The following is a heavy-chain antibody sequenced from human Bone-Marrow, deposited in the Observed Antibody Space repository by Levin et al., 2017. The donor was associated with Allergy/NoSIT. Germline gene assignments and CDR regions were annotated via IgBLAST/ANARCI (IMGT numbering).Heavy chain of an antibody. V-gene: IGHV4-38-2*02. CDR2: IYHSGNT. J-gene: IGHJ5*01. Sequence: SSQTLSLTCVVSGYSISSNCYWGWIRQPPGKGLEWIGNIYHSGNTFYNPSLRSRVTISVDTSKNQFSLKLNSVTAADTAVYYCARDCGDLIENWFDSWGQGTLVTVSS. D-gene: IGHD2-21*01. CDR1: GYSISSNCY. CDR3: ARDCGDLIENWFDS.